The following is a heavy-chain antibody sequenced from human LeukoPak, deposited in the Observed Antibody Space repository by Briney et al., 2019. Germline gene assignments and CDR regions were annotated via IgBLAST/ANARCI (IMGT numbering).Heavy chain of an antibody. Sequence: SETLSLTCTVSGDSVSRTSNYWGWVRQPPGKELEWIGSIYYSGSTYYNPSLKSRVTISGDTSKNQFFLKLSSVTAADTAAYYCARGFGWLDPWGQGTLVTVSS. CDR1: GDSVSRTSNY. D-gene: IGHD3-10*01. CDR3: ARGFGWLDP. CDR2: IYYSGST. V-gene: IGHV4-39*07. J-gene: IGHJ5*02.